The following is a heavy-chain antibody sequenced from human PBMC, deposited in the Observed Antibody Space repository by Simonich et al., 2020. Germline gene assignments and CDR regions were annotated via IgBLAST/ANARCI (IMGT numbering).Heavy chain of an antibody. Sequence: EVQLVESGGGLVKPGGSLRLSCAASGFTFSSYSMNWVRQAPGKGREWVSSISRSSSYIDYADSVKGRFTISRDNAKNSLYLQMNSLRAEDTAVYYCARDVDTAMVFDYWGQGTLVTVSS. CDR2: ISRSSSYI. J-gene: IGHJ4*02. CDR1: GFTFSSYS. D-gene: IGHD5-18*01. V-gene: IGHV3-21*01. CDR3: ARDVDTAMVFDY.